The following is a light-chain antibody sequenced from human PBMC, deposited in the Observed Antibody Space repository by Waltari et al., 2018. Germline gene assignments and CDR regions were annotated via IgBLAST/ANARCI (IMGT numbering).Light chain of an antibody. CDR2: EVS. V-gene: IGLV2-14*01. CDR1: SSDVGASNY. CDR3: SSYTTSSIPGV. Sequence: QSALTQPAPVSGSPGQSIPISCTGTSSDVGASNYVSWYQQHPGKAPKFLIYEVSNRPSGVSNRFSGSKSGNTASLTISGLQAEDEADYYCSSYTTSSIPGVFGTGTKVTVL. J-gene: IGLJ1*01.